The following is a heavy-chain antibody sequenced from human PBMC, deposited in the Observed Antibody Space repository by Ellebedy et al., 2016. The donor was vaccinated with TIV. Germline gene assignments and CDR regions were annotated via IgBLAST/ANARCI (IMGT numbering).Heavy chain of an antibody. D-gene: IGHD3-10*01. CDR1: GYTFTGYY. Sequence: AASVKVSCKASGYTFTGYYMHWVRQAPGQGLEWMGWINPNSGGTNYAQKFQGRVTMTRDTSISTAYMELSRLRSDDTAVYYCARFGGSGSRGRYFDLWGRGTLVTVSS. CDR3: ARFGGSGSRGRYFDL. J-gene: IGHJ2*01. V-gene: IGHV1-2*02. CDR2: INPNSGGT.